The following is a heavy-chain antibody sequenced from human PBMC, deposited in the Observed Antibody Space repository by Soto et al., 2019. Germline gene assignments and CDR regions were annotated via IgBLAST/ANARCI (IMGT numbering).Heavy chain of an antibody. Sequence: GGSLRLSGAASGFTFSSYSMNWVRQAPGKGLEWVSYISSSSSTIYYADSVKGRFTISRDNAKNSLYLQMNSLRDEDTAVYYCAGERYCSGGSCYWAYYYYYGMDVWGQGTTVTVS. CDR1: GFTFSSYS. D-gene: IGHD2-15*01. CDR2: ISSSSSTI. J-gene: IGHJ6*02. V-gene: IGHV3-48*02. CDR3: AGERYCSGGSCYWAYYYYYGMDV.